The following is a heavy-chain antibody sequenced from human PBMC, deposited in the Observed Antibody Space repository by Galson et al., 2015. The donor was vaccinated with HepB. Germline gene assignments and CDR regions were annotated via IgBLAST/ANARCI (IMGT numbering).Heavy chain of an antibody. D-gene: IGHD3-10*01. CDR2: IYSGGST. CDR3: ASSRRGWFGKSAPIDY. CDR1: GFTVSSNY. Sequence: SLRLSCAASGFTVSSNYMSWVRQAPGKGLEWVSVIYSGGSTYYADSVKGRFTISRDNSKNTLYLQMNSLRAEDTAVYYCASSRRGWFGKSAPIDYWGQGTLVTVSS. J-gene: IGHJ4*02. V-gene: IGHV3-66*01.